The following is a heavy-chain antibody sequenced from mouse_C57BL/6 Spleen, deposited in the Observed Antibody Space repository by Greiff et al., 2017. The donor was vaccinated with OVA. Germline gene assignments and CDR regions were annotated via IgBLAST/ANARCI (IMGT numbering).Heavy chain of an antibody. J-gene: IGHJ2*01. CDR1: GYTFTSYW. D-gene: IGHD2-2*01. V-gene: IGHV1-53*01. Sequence: QVQLKQPGTELVKPGASVKLSCKASGYTFTSYWMHWVKQRPGQGLEWIGNINPSNGGTNYNEKFKSKATLTVDKSSSTAYMQLSSLTSEDSAVYYCARGEGLRGYFDYWGQGTTLTVSS. CDR2: INPSNGGT. CDR3: ARGEGLRGYFDY.